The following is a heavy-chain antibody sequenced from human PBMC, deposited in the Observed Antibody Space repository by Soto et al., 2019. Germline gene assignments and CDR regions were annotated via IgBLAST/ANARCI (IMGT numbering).Heavy chain of an antibody. Sequence: EVQLLESGGGLVQPGGSLRLSCAASGFTFSSYAMSWVRQAPGKGLEWVSAISSSGGSTYYADSVKGRFTISRDNSKNALYVQMNSLRAEDTAVYYCAKDLIPPLWFGELYFYYYGMDVWGQGTTVTVSS. CDR3: AKDLIPPLWFGELYFYYYGMDV. D-gene: IGHD3-10*01. V-gene: IGHV3-23*01. J-gene: IGHJ6*02. CDR2: ISSSGGST. CDR1: GFTFSSYA.